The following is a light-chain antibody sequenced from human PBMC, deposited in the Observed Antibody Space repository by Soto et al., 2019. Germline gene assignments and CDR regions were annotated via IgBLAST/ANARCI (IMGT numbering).Light chain of an antibody. J-gene: IGKJ4*01. CDR2: GAS. CDR3: QQYDRWPLT. Sequence: EIVMAQSPATLSVSPGDRATLSCRASQSVSANVAWYQQKPGQAPRLLIYGASARAPGVPASFSGSVSGTDFTLTISSLQSEDFAVYYCQQYDRWPLTFGGGTTVEIE. CDR1: QSVSAN. V-gene: IGKV3-15*01.